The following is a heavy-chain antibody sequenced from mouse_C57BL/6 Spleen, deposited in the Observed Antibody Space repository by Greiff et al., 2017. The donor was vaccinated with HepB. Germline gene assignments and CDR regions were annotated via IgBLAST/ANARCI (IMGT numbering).Heavy chain of an antibody. CDR3: ARRGVYYYGSSHYWYFDV. J-gene: IGHJ1*03. CDR1: GYTFTSYW. V-gene: IGHV1-55*01. CDR2: IYPGSGST. D-gene: IGHD1-1*01. Sequence: QVHVKQPGAELVKPGASVKMSCKASGYTFTSYWITWVKQRPGQGLEWIGDIYPGSGSTNYNEKFKSKATLTVDTSSSTAYMQLSSLTSEDSAVYYCARRGVYYYGSSHYWYFDVWGTGTTVTVSS.